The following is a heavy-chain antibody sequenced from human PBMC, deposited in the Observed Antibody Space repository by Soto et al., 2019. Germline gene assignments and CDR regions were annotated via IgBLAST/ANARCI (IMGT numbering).Heavy chain of an antibody. V-gene: IGHV4-39*01. J-gene: IGHJ4*02. CDR1: GGSIDRSTYY. Sequence: SKTPSLTCTVSGGSIDRSTYYWDWIRQPPGKGLEWIGTTYYNGNAYYNPSLKSRVTMSVDTSKNQFSLKLISVTAADTAVYYCARHFVAVVIKGWGYWGQGTLVTVS. CDR3: ARHFVAVVIKGWGY. D-gene: IGHD3-22*01. CDR2: TYYNGNA.